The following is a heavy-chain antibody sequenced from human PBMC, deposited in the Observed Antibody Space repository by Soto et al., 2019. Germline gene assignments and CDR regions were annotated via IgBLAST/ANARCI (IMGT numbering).Heavy chain of an antibody. V-gene: IGHV4-34*01. CDR3: ARYYDSSGYYYFDY. CDR2: INHSGST. Sequence: SETLSLTCTVSGGSISSYYWTWIRQPPGTGLEWIGEINHSGSTNYNPSLKSRVTISVDTSKNQFSLKLSSVTAADTAVYYCARYYDSSGYYYFDYWGQGTLVTVSS. J-gene: IGHJ4*02. CDR1: GGSISSYY. D-gene: IGHD3-22*01.